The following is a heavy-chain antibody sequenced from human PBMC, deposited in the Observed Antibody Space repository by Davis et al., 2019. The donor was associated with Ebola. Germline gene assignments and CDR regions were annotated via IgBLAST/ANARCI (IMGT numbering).Heavy chain of an antibody. CDR3: ARDEYSSSSADLIYYYYGMDV. J-gene: IGHJ6*04. D-gene: IGHD6-6*01. V-gene: IGHV3-30-3*01. CDR2: ISYDGSNK. CDR1: GFTFSSYA. Sequence: GESLKISCAASGFTFSSYAMHWVRQAPGKGLEWVAVISYDGSNKYYADSVKGRFTISRDNSKNTLYLQMNSLRAEDTAVYYCARDEYSSSSADLIYYYYGMDVWGKGTTVTVSS.